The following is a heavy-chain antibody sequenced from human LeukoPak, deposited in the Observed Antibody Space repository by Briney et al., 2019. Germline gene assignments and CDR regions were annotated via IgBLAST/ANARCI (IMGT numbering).Heavy chain of an antibody. CDR1: GFTFINYG. CDR3: ARGGEDIVVVPAASPFDY. J-gene: IGHJ4*02. D-gene: IGHD2-2*01. CDR2: IRYDGSNK. V-gene: IGHV3-30*02. Sequence: GGSLRLSCAASGFTFINYGMHWVRQAPGKGLEWVAFIRYDGSNKYYADSVKGRFTISRDNAKNSLYPQMNSLRAEDTAVYYCARGGEDIVVVPAASPFDYWGQGTLVTVSS.